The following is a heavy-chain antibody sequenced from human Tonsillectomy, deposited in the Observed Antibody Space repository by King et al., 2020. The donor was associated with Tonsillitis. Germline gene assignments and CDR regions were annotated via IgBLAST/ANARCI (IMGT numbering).Heavy chain of an antibody. CDR3: AKDLSETWGIDV. V-gene: IGHV3-30*02. Sequence: VQLVESGGGVVQPGGSLRLSCAASGLIFSNYGTHWVRQAPGKGLEWVAFMRPDGRNKYYTDPVKGRFTISRDNSKNTLHLEMNSLRPEDTAVYYCAKDLSETWGIDVGGQGTAVTVSS. CDR2: MRPDGRNK. J-gene: IGHJ6*02. CDR1: GLIFSNYG.